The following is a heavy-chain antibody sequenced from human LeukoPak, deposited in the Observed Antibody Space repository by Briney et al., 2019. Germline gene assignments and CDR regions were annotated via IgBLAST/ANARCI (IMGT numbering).Heavy chain of an antibody. CDR1: GYTHTEYY. CDR3: SAEDKYFTTPNCGAY. V-gene: IGHV1-2*02. Sequence: GASVKVSCKASGYTHTEYYIHWVRQAPGQDLEWMGFIIPHSGGTTYEQRFQGRVTMTRDMSIGTFYMELSSLRSDDTAVYYCSAEDKYFTTPNCGAYWGQGTLVTVSS. D-gene: IGHD2-15*01. CDR2: IIPHSGGT. J-gene: IGHJ4*02.